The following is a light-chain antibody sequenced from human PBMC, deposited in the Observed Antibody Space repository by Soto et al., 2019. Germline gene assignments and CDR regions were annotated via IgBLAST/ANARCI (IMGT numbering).Light chain of an antibody. CDR3: QQYGSSPLT. CDR2: GAS. Sequence: EIFLTQSPCTLSFSPGARAPLSCRASQSVSSSYLAWYQQKPGQAPRLLIYGASSRATGIPDRFSGSGSGTDFTLTISRLEPEDFAVYYCQQYGSSPLTCGGGTRWIS. CDR1: QSVSSSY. V-gene: IGKV3-20*01. J-gene: IGKJ4*01.